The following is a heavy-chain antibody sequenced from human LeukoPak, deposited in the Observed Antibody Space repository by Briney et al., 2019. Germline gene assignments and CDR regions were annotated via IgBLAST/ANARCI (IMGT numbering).Heavy chain of an antibody. CDR2: IKHDGSEK. CDR1: GITFSSLW. J-gene: IGHJ4*02. Sequence: GGSLRLSCAASGITFSSLWMSWFRQAPGKGLEWVADIKHDGSEKYYVDSVKGRFTISRDNAKNSVYLQMNSLRVEDTAVYYCAPYYYGSGTSLGYWGQGTLVTVSS. V-gene: IGHV3-7*01. D-gene: IGHD3-10*01. CDR3: APYYYGSGTSLGY.